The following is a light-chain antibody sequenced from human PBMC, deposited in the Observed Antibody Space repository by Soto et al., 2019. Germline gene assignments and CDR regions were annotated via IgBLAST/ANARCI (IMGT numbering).Light chain of an antibody. Sequence: QSVLTQPPSASGSPGQSVTISCTGTSSDVGANNDYVSWYQQHPGKVPKLMIYEVSKWPPGVPDRFSGSKSGNTASLTVSGLQADDEADYYCSSYAGSDNFVFGTGTKVTAL. CDR3: SSYAGSDNFV. CDR1: SSDVGANNDY. J-gene: IGLJ1*01. V-gene: IGLV2-8*01. CDR2: EVS.